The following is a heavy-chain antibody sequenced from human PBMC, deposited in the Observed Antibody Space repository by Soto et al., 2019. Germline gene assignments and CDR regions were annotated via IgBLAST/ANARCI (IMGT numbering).Heavy chain of an antibody. CDR1: GYTFTSYG. CDR2: ISAYNGNT. V-gene: IGHV1-18*01. J-gene: IGHJ3*02. Sequence: ASVKVSCKASGYTFTSYGISWVRQAPGQGLEWMGWISAYNGNTNYAQKLQGRVTMTTDTSTSTAYMELRSLRSDDTAVYYCARYYYDCSGYHEAFDIWGQGTMVTVPS. CDR3: ARYYYDCSGYHEAFDI. D-gene: IGHD3-22*01.